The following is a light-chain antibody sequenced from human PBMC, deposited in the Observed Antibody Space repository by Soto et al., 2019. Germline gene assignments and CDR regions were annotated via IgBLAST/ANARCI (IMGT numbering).Light chain of an antibody. V-gene: IGKV3-20*01. J-gene: IGKJ2*01. CDR3: HQFGSSPRAFT. CDR2: GAS. CDR1: QSVSTRY. Sequence: ESMLTQSPGTLSLSPGERATLSCRASQSVSTRYLAWYQQKPGQAPRLLIYGASIRATGIPDRFSGSGSGTDFTLTISRLAPEAFAVYYCHQFGSSPRAFTFGQGTKLEI.